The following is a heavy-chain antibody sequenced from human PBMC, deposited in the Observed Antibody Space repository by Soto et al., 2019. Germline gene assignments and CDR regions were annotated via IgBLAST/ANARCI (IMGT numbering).Heavy chain of an antibody. D-gene: IGHD6-19*01. CDR2: VSHDGRNT. CDR3: AKGGRQWLVTSDFNY. Sequence: VQLVESGGGVVQPGRSLRLSCAASGFTFSDYAMPWVRQAPGKGLEWVAVVSHDGRNTHYSDSVKGRFTISRDSSKNTVSLDMTSQRAEATAVYYWAKGGRQWLVTSDFNYWGQGALVTVSS. CDR1: GFTFSDYA. J-gene: IGHJ4*02. V-gene: IGHV3-30*18.